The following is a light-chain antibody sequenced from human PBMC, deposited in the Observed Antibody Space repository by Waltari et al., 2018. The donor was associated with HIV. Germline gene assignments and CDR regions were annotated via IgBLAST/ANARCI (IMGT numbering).Light chain of an antibody. V-gene: IGLV2-14*01. CDR3: MSYISSATPE. Sequence: QSALTQPASVSGSPGQSLTISRTGTSHDLDNFMVVSWYQHRPGKATKVIIYEVSNRPSGVSYRFSGSKSGHTASLTISGLQAEDEADYFCMSYISSATPEFGGGTKLTVL. CDR1: SHDLDNFMV. J-gene: IGLJ3*02. CDR2: EVS.